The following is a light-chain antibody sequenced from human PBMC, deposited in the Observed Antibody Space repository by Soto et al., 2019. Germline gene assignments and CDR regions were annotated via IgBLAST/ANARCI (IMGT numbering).Light chain of an antibody. CDR2: DVS. V-gene: IGLV2-14*01. J-gene: IGLJ2*01. Sequence: QSALTQPASVSGSPGQSITISCTGTSNDVGGYNYVSWYQQHPGKAPKLMIYDVSNRPSGLSNRFSGSKSGNTASLTISGLQAEDEADYYCSSYTSSSTPLFGGGTKVTVL. CDR3: SSYTSSSTPL. CDR1: SNDVGGYNY.